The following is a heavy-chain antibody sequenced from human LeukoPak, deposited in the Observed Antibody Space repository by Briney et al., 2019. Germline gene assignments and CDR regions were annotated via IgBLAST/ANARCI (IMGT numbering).Heavy chain of an antibody. J-gene: IGHJ4*02. CDR2: INPSGGST. CDR1: GYTFTSYY. Sequence: VASVKVSCKASGYTFTSYYMHWVRQAPGQGLEWMGIINPSGGSTSYAQKFQGRVTMTRDTSTSTVYMELSSLRSEDTAVYYCARETYYYHTSGYYVYFDYWGQGTLVTVSS. V-gene: IGHV1-46*01. D-gene: IGHD3-22*01. CDR3: ARETYYYHTSGYYVYFDY.